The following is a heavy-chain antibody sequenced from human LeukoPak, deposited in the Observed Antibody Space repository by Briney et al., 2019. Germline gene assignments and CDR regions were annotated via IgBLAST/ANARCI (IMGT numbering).Heavy chain of an antibody. D-gene: IGHD3-10*01. Sequence: GRSLRLSCAASGFTFSSYGMHWVRQAPGKGLEWVAVIWYDGSNKYYADSVKGRFTISRDNSKNTLYLQMNSLRAEDTAVYYCARVPYISGSFDYWGQGTLVTVSS. J-gene: IGHJ4*02. CDR2: IWYDGSNK. CDR1: GFTFSSYG. CDR3: ARVPYISGSFDY. V-gene: IGHV3-33*01.